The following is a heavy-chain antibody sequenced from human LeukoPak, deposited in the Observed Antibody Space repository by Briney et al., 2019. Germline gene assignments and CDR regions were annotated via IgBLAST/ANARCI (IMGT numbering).Heavy chain of an antibody. CDR2: IYYSGST. V-gene: IGHV4-59*08. J-gene: IGHJ4*02. CDR3: ARRLHGEYFDY. CDR1: GGSIGSYY. D-gene: IGHD3-10*01. Sequence: PSETLSLTCTVSGGSIGSYYWSWIRQPPGKGLEWIGYIYYSGSTNYNPSLKSRVTISVDTSKNQFSLKLGSVTAADTAVYYCARRLHGEYFDYWGQGTLVTVSS.